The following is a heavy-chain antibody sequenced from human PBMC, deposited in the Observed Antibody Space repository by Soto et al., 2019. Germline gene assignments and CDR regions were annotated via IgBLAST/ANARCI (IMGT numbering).Heavy chain of an antibody. J-gene: IGHJ3*02. CDR2: ISGSGGST. CDR3: AKGVVTAIMGNALDI. V-gene: IGHV3-23*04. D-gene: IGHD2-21*02. CDR1: GFTFSSYA. Sequence: EVQLVESGGGLVQPGGSLRLSCAASGFTFSSYAMSWVRQAPGKGLEWVSAISGSGGSTYYADSVKSRFTISSDNPKNGLYLQMNSLRAEDTAVYYCAKGVVTAIMGNALDIWGQGTMVTVAS.